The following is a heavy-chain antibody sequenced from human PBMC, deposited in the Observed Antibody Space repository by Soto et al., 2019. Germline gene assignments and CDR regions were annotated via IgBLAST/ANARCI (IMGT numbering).Heavy chain of an antibody. Sequence: EVQLVESGGGLVQPGGSLSLSCAASGFAFSTKWMHWVRQGPGKGLLWVSRINIDGTTTNYADSVNGRFTISRDNAQNILYLQMDSLRAEDTAVYYCFRIPYSDTDPCPWGPGTLVTVSS. CDR3: FRIPYSDTDPCP. D-gene: IGHD1-26*01. CDR2: INIDGTTT. V-gene: IGHV3-74*01. CDR1: GFAFSTKW. J-gene: IGHJ4*02.